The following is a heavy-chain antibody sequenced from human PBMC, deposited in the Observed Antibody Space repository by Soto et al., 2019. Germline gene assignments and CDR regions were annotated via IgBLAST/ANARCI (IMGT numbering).Heavy chain of an antibody. V-gene: IGHV4-4*02. CDR3: ARVAVAGTRFDY. J-gene: IGHJ4*02. CDR2: IYNIGAT. D-gene: IGHD6-19*01. CDR1: GGPLSSVNW. Sequence: QVQLQKPGPGLVKPSGTLSLTCAVSGGPLSSVNWGGWVRRPQGRGRGWIGKIYNIGATNNNPSLKSRIPLSVDKSQNPFSLKLSSVTAADTAVYYCARVAVAGTRFDYWGQGTLVTVSS.